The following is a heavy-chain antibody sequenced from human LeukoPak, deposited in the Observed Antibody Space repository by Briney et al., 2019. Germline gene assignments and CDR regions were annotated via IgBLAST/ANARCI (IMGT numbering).Heavy chain of an antibody. CDR3: ARDSEGGSGSLDP. Sequence: ASVKVSYKASGYTFTSYDINWVRQATGQGLEWMGWMSPNSGNTGYAQKFQGRVTMTRNTSINTAYMELSSLRSDDTAVYYCARDSEGGSGSLDPWGQGTLVTVSS. CDR2: MSPNSGNT. V-gene: IGHV1-8*01. D-gene: IGHD2-15*01. CDR1: GYTFTSYD. J-gene: IGHJ5*02.